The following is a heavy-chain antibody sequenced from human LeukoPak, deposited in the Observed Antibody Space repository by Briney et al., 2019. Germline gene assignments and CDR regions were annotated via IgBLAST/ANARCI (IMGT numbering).Heavy chain of an antibody. J-gene: IGHJ4*02. CDR3: ARGSSSWYRPPRGYYFDY. CDR2: IYYSGST. Sequence: SETLSLTCTVSGGSISSYYWSWIRQPPGKGLEWIGYIYYSGSTNYNPSLKSRVTISVDTSKNQFSLKLSSVTAADTAVYYCARGSSSWYRPPRGYYFDYWGQGTLVTVSS. V-gene: IGHV4-59*12. CDR1: GGSISSYY. D-gene: IGHD6-13*01.